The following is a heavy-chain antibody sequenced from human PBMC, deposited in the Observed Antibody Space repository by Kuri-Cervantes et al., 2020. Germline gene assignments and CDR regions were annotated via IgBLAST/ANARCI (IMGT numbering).Heavy chain of an antibody. CDR3: ARAQWLKGVGDY. J-gene: IGHJ4*02. D-gene: IGHD6-19*01. CDR1: GYTFTYRY. Sequence: SVKVSCKASGYTFTYRYLHWVRQAPGQALEWMGWITPFNGNTNYAQKFQGRVTMTRDTSTSTVYMELSSLRSEDTAVYYCARAQWLKGVGDYWGQGTLVTVSS. CDR2: ITPFNGNT. V-gene: IGHV1-45*02.